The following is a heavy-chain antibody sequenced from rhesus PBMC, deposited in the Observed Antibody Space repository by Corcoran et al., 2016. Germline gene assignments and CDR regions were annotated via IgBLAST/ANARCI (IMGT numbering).Heavy chain of an antibody. J-gene: IGHJ4*01. Sequence: QLQLQESGPGLVKPSETLSLTCAVSGDSISSHYYNWIRQPPGKGLEWIGRISGIGGNTGYNPSLKSRVTFSTDTSKIQCSLKLTSVTDADTAVYYCAREISGSWSRFDYWGQGILVTVSS. CDR3: AREISGSWSRFDY. CDR1: GDSISSHY. CDR2: ISGIGGNT. D-gene: IGHD6-37*01. V-gene: IGHV4-173*01.